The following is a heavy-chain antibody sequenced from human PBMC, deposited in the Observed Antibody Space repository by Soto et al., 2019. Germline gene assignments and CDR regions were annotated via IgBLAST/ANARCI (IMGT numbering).Heavy chain of an antibody. CDR2: ISYDGSNK. D-gene: IGHD2-15*01. CDR1: GFTFSSYA. CDR3: ARGDSDY. J-gene: IGHJ4*02. V-gene: IGHV3-30-3*01. Sequence: QVQLVESGGGVVQPGRSLRLSCAASGFTFSSYAMHWVRQAPGKGLEWVAVISYDGSNKYYADSVKGRFTISRDNSKNALYLQMNSLRAEDTAVYYCARGDSDYWGQGTLVTVSS.